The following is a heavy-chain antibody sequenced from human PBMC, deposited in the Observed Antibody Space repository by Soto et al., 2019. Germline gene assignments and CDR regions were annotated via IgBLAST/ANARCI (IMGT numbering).Heavy chain of an antibody. CDR3: ARGQRFSAWFVP. CDR1: GGTLSGYY. Sequence: SETLSLTCTVTGGTLSGYYWTRIRQSAGGGLEWIGRIYSSGSTNYNPSLKSRVTISLDTSMSHFSLRLRPVSAADTAVYYCARGQRFSAWFVPWGQGTLVTVSS. CDR2: IYSSGST. D-gene: IGHD3-3*01. V-gene: IGHV4-4*07. J-gene: IGHJ5*02.